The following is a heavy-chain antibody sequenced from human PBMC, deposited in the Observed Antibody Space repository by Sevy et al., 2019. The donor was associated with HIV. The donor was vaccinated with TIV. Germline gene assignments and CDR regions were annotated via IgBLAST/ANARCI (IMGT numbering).Heavy chain of an antibody. Sequence: SETLSLTCTISGGSISDHYWNWIRQPPGKGLEWIGQIHYFGGANYNPSLKSRVTISLDTSNNRFSLKLSSVNAADTAVYYCARDTSGYSSGWYPYYNYYGLDVWGQGTTVTVSS. D-gene: IGHD6-19*01. V-gene: IGHV4-59*11. CDR2: IHYFGGA. CDR1: GGSISDHY. CDR3: ARDTSGYSSGWYPYYNYYGLDV. J-gene: IGHJ6*02.